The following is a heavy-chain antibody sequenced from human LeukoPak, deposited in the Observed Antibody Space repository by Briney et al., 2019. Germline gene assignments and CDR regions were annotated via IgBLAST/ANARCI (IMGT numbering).Heavy chain of an antibody. Sequence: PGGSLRLSCAASGFTFSDHYMDWVRQAPGKGLEWVGRIRNKAHSYTTENAASVKDRFTISRDDSKNSLYQQMNSLKTEDTAVYYCAGRLDGMGVWGQGTTVTVSS. CDR1: GFTFSDHY. D-gene: IGHD3-16*01. CDR3: AGRLDGMGV. CDR2: IRNKAHSYTT. J-gene: IGHJ6*02. V-gene: IGHV3-72*01.